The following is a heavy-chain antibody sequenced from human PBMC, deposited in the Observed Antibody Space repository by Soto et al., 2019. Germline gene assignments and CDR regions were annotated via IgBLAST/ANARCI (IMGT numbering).Heavy chain of an antibody. V-gene: IGHV3-7*01. J-gene: IGHJ6*03. CDR3: ARSRTIFGVVIINTDFYYMDV. D-gene: IGHD3-3*01. CDR1: GFTFSSYL. Sequence: GGSLRLSCAASGFTFSSYLMSWVRQAPGKGLEWVANIKQDGSEKYYVDSVKGRFTISRDNAKNSLYLQMNSLRAEDAAVYYCARSRTIFGVVIINTDFYYMDVWGKGTTVTVSS. CDR2: IKQDGSEK.